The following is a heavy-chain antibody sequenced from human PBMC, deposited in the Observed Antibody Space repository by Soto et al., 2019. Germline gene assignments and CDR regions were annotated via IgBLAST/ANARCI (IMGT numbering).Heavy chain of an antibody. CDR1: GVSITSYY. Sequence: QVQLQESGPGLVKPSETLSVTCTVSGVSITSYYWNWIRQRAGKGLEWIGRTFNRGSASYNPYLKSRVNVSIDTSENQFSLKLTSVTAADTAVYYCARDTGYPYGAPLDYWGQGTLVTVYS. D-gene: IGHD3-10*01. CDR3: ARDTGYPYGAPLDY. J-gene: IGHJ4*02. V-gene: IGHV4-4*07. CDR2: TFNRGSA.